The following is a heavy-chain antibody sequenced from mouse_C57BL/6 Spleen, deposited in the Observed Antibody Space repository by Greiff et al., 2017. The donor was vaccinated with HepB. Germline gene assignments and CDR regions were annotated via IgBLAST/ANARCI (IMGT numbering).Heavy chain of an antibody. CDR3: TRRNYGLDY. V-gene: IGHV1-64*01. CDR2: IHPNSGST. D-gene: IGHD1-1*01. J-gene: IGHJ2*01. Sequence: VQLQQPGAELVKPGASVKLSCKASGYTFTSYWMHWVKQRPGQGLEWIGMIHPNSGSTNYYEKFKSKATLTVDKSSSTAYMELRSLTSEDSAVYYCTRRNYGLDYWGQGTTLTVSS. CDR1: GYTFTSYW.